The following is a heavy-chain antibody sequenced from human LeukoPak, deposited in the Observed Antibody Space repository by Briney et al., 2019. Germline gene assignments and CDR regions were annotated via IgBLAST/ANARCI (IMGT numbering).Heavy chain of an antibody. CDR1: GFTVNSSY. D-gene: IGHD3-3*02. CDR3: ARQSAILGTHPGYYGMDV. V-gene: IGHV3-66*04. CDR2: LYSGGNT. J-gene: IGHJ6*02. Sequence: GGSLRLSCAASGFTVNSSYMSWVRQAPGKGLEWVSLLYSGGNTYYADSVKGRFTISRDNAKNSLSLQMNSLRDEDTAVYYCARQSAILGTHPGYYGMDVWGQGTTVTVYS.